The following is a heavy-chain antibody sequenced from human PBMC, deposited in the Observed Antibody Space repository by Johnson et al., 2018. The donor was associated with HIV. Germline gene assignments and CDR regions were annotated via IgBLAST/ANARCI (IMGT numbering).Heavy chain of an antibody. J-gene: IGHJ3*01. V-gene: IGHV3-30*04. CDR2: VSFDGSKK. CDR1: GFTFSNYP. CDR3: ARNRPVSYGYRGAFDF. D-gene: IGHD5-18*01. Sequence: QVHLVESGGGVVRPGRSLRLSCTASGFTFSNYPMHWVRQAPGKGLEWVAVVSFDGSKKYHADSVKGRFTISRDNSKNTLFLQMNSLRTEDTAVYYCARNRPVSYGYRGAFDFWGQGTMVTVSS.